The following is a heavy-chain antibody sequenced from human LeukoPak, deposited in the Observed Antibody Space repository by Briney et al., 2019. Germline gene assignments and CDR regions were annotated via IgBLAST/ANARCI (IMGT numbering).Heavy chain of an antibody. V-gene: IGHV4-39*01. Sequence: SETLSLTCTVSGGSISSSSYYWGWIRQPPGKGLEWIGSIYYSRSTYYNPSLKSRVTISVDTSKNQFSLKLSSLTAADTAVYYCARVGYDILTGYYLFDYWGQGTLVTVSS. J-gene: IGHJ4*02. CDR2: IYYSRST. CDR3: ARVGYDILTGYYLFDY. D-gene: IGHD3-9*01. CDR1: GGSISSSSYY.